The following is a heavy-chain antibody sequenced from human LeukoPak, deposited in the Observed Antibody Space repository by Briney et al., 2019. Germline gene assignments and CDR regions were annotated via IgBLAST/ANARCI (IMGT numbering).Heavy chain of an antibody. Sequence: PGGSLRLSCAASGFTFSSYAMSWVRQAPGKGLEWVSAISGSGGSTYYADSVKGRFTISRDNSKSTLYLQVNSLRAEDTAVYYCARIKTIFGVVIHDAFDIWGQGTMVTVSS. V-gene: IGHV3-23*01. CDR3: ARIKTIFGVVIHDAFDI. J-gene: IGHJ3*02. CDR1: GFTFSSYA. D-gene: IGHD3-3*01. CDR2: ISGSGGST.